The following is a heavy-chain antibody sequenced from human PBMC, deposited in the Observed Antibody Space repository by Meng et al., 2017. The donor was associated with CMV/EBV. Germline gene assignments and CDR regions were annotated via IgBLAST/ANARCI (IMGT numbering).Heavy chain of an antibody. CDR2: IIPIFGTA. J-gene: IGHJ4*02. V-gene: IGHV1-69*05. CDR1: GYTFSSYD. CDR3: ASWGGSGSYRDY. Sequence: SVKVSCKASGYTFSSYDINWVRQATGQGLEWMGWIIPIFGTANYAQKFQGRVTITTDESTSTAYMELSSLRSEDTAVYYCASWGGSGSYRDYWGQGTLVTVSS. D-gene: IGHD3-10*01.